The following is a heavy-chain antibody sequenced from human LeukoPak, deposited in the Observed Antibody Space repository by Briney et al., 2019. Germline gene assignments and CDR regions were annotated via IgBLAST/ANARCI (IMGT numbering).Heavy chain of an antibody. CDR2: ISGSGSRT. CDR3: AKGSREWELLDAFDI. J-gene: IGHJ3*02. V-gene: IGHV3-23*01. Sequence: GGSPRLSCTASGFTYSSYGMTWVRQAPGKGLEWVSGISGSGSRTDYADSVKGRFTISRDNAKNTLYLQMNSLRAEDTAAYYCAKGSREWELLDAFDIWGQGTMVTVSS. CDR1: GFTYSSYG. D-gene: IGHD1-26*01.